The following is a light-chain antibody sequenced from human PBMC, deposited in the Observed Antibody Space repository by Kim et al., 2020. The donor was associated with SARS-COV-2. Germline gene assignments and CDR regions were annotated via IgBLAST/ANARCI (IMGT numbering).Light chain of an antibody. J-gene: IGKJ1*01. Sequence: SGFVGDRVTITCRASQSIGSWLAWYQQKPGTAPQVLIYKASTLKSGVPSRFSGSGSETEFTLTISSLHPDDFATYYCQHYNSPWTFGQGTKVDIK. CDR3: QHYNSPWT. V-gene: IGKV1-5*03. CDR2: KAS. CDR1: QSIGSW.